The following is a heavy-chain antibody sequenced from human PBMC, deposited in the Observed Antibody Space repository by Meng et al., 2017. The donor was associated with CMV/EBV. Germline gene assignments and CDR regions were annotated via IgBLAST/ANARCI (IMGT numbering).Heavy chain of an antibody. CDR1: GYTFTSYG. Sequence: QVHRVQCGAEVKKPGASVKVSCKASGYTFTSYGISWVRQAPGQGLEWMGWISAYNGNTNYAQKLQGRVTITADESTSTAYMELSSLRSEDTAVYYCARNQPSRGWSHEDYWGQGTLVTVSS. J-gene: IGHJ4*02. CDR2: ISAYNGNT. V-gene: IGHV1-18*01. D-gene: IGHD2-15*01. CDR3: ARNQPSRGWSHEDY.